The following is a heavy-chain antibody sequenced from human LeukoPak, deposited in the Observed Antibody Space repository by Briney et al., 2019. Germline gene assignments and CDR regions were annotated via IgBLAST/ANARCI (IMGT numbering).Heavy chain of an antibody. CDR2: ISYDGSNK. CDR3: ARDLYYYGSGNYVPGLPDY. CDR1: GFTFSSYA. V-gene: IGHV3-30-3*01. J-gene: IGHJ4*02. Sequence: GGSLRLSCAASGFTFSSYAMHWVRQAPGKGLEWVAVISYDGSNKYYADSVKGRFTISRDDAKKLLYLEMNSLRAEDTAVYYCARDLYYYGSGNYVPGLPDYWGQGTLVTVSS. D-gene: IGHD3-10*01.